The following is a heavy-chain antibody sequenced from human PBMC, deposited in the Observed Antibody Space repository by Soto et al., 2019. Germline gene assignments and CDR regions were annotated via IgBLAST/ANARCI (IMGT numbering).Heavy chain of an antibody. CDR2: ISYDGSNK. Sequence: QVQLVESGGGVVQPGRSLRLSCAASGFTFSSYAMHWVRQAPGKGLEWVAVISYDGSNKYYADSVKGRFTISRDNSKNTLYLQMNSLRAEDTAVYYCANFGVVMFYYGMDVWGQGTTVTVSS. CDR3: ANFGVVMFYYGMDV. V-gene: IGHV3-30-3*01. J-gene: IGHJ6*02. D-gene: IGHD3-3*01. CDR1: GFTFSSYA.